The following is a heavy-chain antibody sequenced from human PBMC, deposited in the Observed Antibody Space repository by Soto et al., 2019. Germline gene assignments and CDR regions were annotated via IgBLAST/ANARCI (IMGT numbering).Heavy chain of an antibody. D-gene: IGHD3-22*01. CDR1: GFTFDDYA. J-gene: IGHJ4*02. V-gene: IGHV3-9*01. Sequence: EVQLAESGGALVQPGRSLRLSCVASGFTFDDYAIHWVRQTPGKGLEWVSGLTWNGEVLGYADSVKGRFTISRDDAKNPLFLEMTSLRPEATALYYCVKDSESSGYLTHLDYWGQGTLVTVSS. CDR2: LTWNGEVL. CDR3: VKDSESSGYLTHLDY.